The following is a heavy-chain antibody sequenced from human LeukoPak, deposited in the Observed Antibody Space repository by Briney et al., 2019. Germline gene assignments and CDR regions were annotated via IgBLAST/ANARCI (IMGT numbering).Heavy chain of an antibody. CDR1: GGTFSSYA. D-gene: IGHD3-22*01. J-gene: IGHJ4*02. V-gene: IGHV1-69*04. CDR3: ARDPYVSSGKSEIFDY. CDR2: IIPILGIA. Sequence: SVKVSCKASGGTFSSYAISWVRQAPGQGLEWMGRIIPILGIANYAQKFQGRVTITADKSTSTAYMELSSLRSEDTAVYYCARDPYVSSGKSEIFDYWGQGTLVTVSS.